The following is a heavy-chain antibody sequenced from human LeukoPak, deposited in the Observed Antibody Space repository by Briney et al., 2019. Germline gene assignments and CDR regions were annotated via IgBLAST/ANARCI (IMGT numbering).Heavy chain of an antibody. CDR1: GYTFTSYG. CDR2: IGAYNGNT. V-gene: IGHV1-18*04. J-gene: IGHJ3*02. Sequence: ASVKVSCKASGYTFTSYGISWVRQAPGQGLEWMGWIGAYNGNTNYAQKLQGRVTMTTDTSTSTAYMELRSLRSDDTAVYYCARDLRVTTLYAFDIWGQGTMVTVSS. CDR3: ARDLRVTTLYAFDI. D-gene: IGHD4-17*01.